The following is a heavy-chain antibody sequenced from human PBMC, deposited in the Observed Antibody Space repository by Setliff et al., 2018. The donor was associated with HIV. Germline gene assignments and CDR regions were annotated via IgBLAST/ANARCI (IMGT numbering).Heavy chain of an antibody. CDR1: GFTFSRYG. Sequence: GGSLRLSCAASGFTFSRYGMHWVRQAPGKGLEWVAVIWYDGSNKYYADSVKGRFTISRDNSKNTLYLQMNSPRAEDTAVYYCAKDPRAAVATICDYWGQGTLVTVSS. CDR3: AKDPRAAVATICDY. J-gene: IGHJ4*02. CDR2: IWYDGSNK. V-gene: IGHV3-33*06. D-gene: IGHD5-12*01.